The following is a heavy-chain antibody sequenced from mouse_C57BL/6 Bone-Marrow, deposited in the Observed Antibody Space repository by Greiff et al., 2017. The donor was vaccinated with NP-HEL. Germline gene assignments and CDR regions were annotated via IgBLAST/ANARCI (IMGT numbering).Heavy chain of an antibody. CDR2: INPGSGGT. J-gene: IGHJ1*03. Sequence: VQLQQSGAELVRPGTSVKVSCKASGYAFTNYLIEWVKQRPGQGLEWIGVINPGSGGTNYNEKFKGKATLTADKSSSTAYMLLSSLTSEDSAVYFCARAGDGYFFYWYFDVWGTGTTVTVSS. D-gene: IGHD2-3*01. V-gene: IGHV1-54*01. CDR1: GYAFTNYL. CDR3: ARAGDGYFFYWYFDV.